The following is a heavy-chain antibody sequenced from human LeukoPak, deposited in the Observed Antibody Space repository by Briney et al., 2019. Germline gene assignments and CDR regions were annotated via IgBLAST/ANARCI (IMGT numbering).Heavy chain of an antibody. CDR1: GFTFSSYW. J-gene: IGHJ6*02. D-gene: IGHD3-10*01. Sequence: PGGSLRLSCAASGFTFSSYWMHWVRQAPGKGLVWVSRINSDGSSTSYADSVKGRFTISRDNAKNTLYLQMNSLRAEDTAVYYCARDRSSWFGELSLPYYYYYYGMDVWGQGTTVTVSS. CDR2: INSDGSST. V-gene: IGHV3-74*01. CDR3: ARDRSSWFGELSLPYYYYYYGMDV.